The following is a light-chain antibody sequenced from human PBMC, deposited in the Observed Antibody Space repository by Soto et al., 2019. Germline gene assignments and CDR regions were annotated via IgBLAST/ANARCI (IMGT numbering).Light chain of an antibody. CDR2: AAS. V-gene: IGKV1-39*01. CDR1: QSIVTY. Sequence: DIQMTQSPSSLSASVGDRVTITCRASQSIVTYLNWYLQKPGKAPKLLIYAASNLQSGVPSRFSGSGSGTDFTLTISSLQPEDFATYFCQQSYSIPPWTFGQGTKVEIK. J-gene: IGKJ1*01. CDR3: QQSYSIPPWT.